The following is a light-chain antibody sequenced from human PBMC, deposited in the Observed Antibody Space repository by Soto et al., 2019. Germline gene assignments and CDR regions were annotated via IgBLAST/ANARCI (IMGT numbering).Light chain of an antibody. V-gene: IGKV3-15*01. J-gene: IGKJ1*01. Sequence: ILMTQSPATVSVSPGESATLSCRASQNIYYNVAWYQHRPGQAPRLLIYRASTRAPGVPARFSGSGSGTEFTLTISSLQPEDFTVYSCLQYHNLWAFGQGTTGDIK. CDR1: QNIYYN. CDR2: RAS. CDR3: LQYHNLWA.